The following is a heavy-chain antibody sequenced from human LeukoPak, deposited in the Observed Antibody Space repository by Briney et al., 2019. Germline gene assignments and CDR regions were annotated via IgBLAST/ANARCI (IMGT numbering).Heavy chain of an antibody. Sequence: GWSLRLSCAASGFTFSTYSMNWVRQAPGKGLEWVSYITSSSGRAVYADSVKGRFTISRDNAKNSLYLQMNSLRDEDTAVYYCARDLNWGFDYWGQGTLASVSS. CDR3: ARDLNWGFDY. CDR1: GFTFSTYS. J-gene: IGHJ4*02. D-gene: IGHD3-16*01. V-gene: IGHV3-48*02. CDR2: ITSSSGRA.